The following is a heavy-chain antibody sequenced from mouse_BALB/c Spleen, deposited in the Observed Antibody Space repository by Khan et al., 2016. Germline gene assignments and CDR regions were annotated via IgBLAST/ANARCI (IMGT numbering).Heavy chain of an antibody. CDR3: ARGGYDYAWFAY. CDR2: IYPGDGDT. D-gene: IGHD2-4*01. Sequence: QVQLQQSGPELVKPGASVKISCKAPGYAFSSSWMNWVKQRPGQGLEWIGRIYPGDGDTNYNGKFKGKATLTADKSSSTAYMQLSSLTSVDSAVYFWARGGYDYAWFAYWGQGTLVTVSA. V-gene: IGHV1-82*01. CDR1: GYAFSSSW. J-gene: IGHJ3*01.